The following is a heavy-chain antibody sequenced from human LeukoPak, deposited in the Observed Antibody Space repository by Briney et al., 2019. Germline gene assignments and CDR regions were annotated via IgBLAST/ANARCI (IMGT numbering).Heavy chain of an antibody. Sequence: PSETLSLPCTVSGDPISSSSYYWRWIRQPPGKGLEWLGSIYNSENTYYNPSLKSRVTISVDTYKKQFPLNLYSMTDADTAVYYCARHYYGSGINRFDPWGQGTLVTVSS. J-gene: IGHJ5*02. V-gene: IGHV4-39*01. CDR1: GDPISSSSYY. D-gene: IGHD3-10*01. CDR2: IYNSENT. CDR3: ARHYYGSGINRFDP.